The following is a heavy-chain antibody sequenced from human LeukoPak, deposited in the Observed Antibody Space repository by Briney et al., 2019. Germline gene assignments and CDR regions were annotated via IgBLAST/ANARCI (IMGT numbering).Heavy chain of an antibody. J-gene: IGHJ4*02. D-gene: IGHD3-10*01. Sequence: GGSLRLSCAASGFTFSDYHVSWIRQAPGKGLEWVSYISSSGSFTNYAESVKGRFTISRDNAKNSLYLQMNSLRAEDTAVYYCARGSGTSYFDYWGQGTLVTFSS. V-gene: IGHV3-11*05. CDR1: GFTFSDYH. CDR2: ISSSGSFT. CDR3: ARGSGTSYFDY.